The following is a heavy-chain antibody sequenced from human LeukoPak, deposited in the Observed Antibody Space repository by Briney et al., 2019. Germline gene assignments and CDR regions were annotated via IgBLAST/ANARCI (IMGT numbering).Heavy chain of an antibody. CDR3: ARDSGTGWNY. D-gene: IGHD3/OR15-3a*01. J-gene: IGHJ4*02. CDR1: GFTFSSYW. Sequence: GGSLRLSCAASGFTFSSYWMTWVRQAPGKGLEWVASIKQDGSDKYYVDSVKGRFTISRDNAKNSVYLQMNSLRDEDTAVFYCARDSGTGWNYWGQGTLVTVSS. CDR2: IKQDGSDK. V-gene: IGHV3-7*01.